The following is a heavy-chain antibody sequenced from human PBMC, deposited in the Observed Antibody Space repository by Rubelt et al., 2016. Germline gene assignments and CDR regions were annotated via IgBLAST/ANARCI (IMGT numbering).Heavy chain of an antibody. CDR1: GKTFTTSC. CDR3: ATTPAVAVAGADS. V-gene: IGHV1-3*04. Sequence: QVQLVQSGAEVKKPGASVKVSCKASGKTFTTSCIHWVRQAPGQRLEWMGWIDIGNGNTKYSQTFQGRVPITRATAASTAYMELSSLRSEDTAVYYCATTPAVAVAGADSWGQGTLVTVSS. J-gene: IGHJ4*02. D-gene: IGHD6-19*01. CDR2: IDIGNGNT.